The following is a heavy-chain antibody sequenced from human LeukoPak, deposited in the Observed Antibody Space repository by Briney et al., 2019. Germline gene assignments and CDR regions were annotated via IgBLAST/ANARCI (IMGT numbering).Heavy chain of an antibody. CDR2: TKQDGSEK. Sequence: GGSLRLSCAASGFTFSDYYMSWIRQAPGTGLEWVANTKQDGSEKYYVDSVKGRFTISRDNAKNSLYLQMNSLRAEDTAVYYCARYQGGGWDVWGQGTTVTVSS. V-gene: IGHV3-7*01. CDR1: GFTFSDYY. CDR3: ARYQGGGWDV. J-gene: IGHJ6*02. D-gene: IGHD6-25*01.